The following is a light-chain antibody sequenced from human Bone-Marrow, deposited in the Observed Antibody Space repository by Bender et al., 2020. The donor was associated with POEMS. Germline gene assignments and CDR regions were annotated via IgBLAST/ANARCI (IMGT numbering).Light chain of an antibody. CDR2: ELN. Sequence: SALTQPASVSGSPGQSVTISCTGTSSDVGGYNFVSWYQHHPGKAPKLIIYELNKRPSGVPDRFSGSKSGNTASLTVSGLQAEDEAEYYCSSYGGSNNLIFGGGTKLTVL. CDR1: SSDVGGYNF. CDR3: SSYGGSNNLI. J-gene: IGLJ2*01. V-gene: IGLV2-8*01.